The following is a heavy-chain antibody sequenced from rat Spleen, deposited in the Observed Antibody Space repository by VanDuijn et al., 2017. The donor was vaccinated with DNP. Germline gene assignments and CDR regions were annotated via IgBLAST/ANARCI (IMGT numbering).Heavy chain of an antibody. D-gene: IGHD1-1*01. CDR3: TTHSGWFAY. Sequence: EVQLVESGGGLVQPGRSLKLSCAASGFTFSNYDMAWVRQAPTKGLEWVASISTSGGSTYYRDSVKGRFTISRDNANRTLYLQMDSLRSEDTATYYCTTHSGWFAYWGQGSPVTVSS. V-gene: IGHV5-27*01. CDR2: ISTSGGST. CDR1: GFTFSNYD. J-gene: IGHJ3*01.